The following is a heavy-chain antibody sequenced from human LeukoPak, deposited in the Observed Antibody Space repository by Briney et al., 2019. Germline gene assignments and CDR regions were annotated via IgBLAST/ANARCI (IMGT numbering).Heavy chain of an antibody. D-gene: IGHD6-19*01. CDR3: ARDGAVAGIRNAFDI. Sequence: GGSLRLSCAASGFTVSSNYMSWVRQAPGKGLEWVSVIYSGGSTYYADSVKGRFTISRDNAKNSLYLQMNSLRAEDTAVYYCARDGAVAGIRNAFDIWGQGTMVTVSS. V-gene: IGHV3-53*01. CDR1: GFTVSSNY. J-gene: IGHJ3*02. CDR2: IYSGGST.